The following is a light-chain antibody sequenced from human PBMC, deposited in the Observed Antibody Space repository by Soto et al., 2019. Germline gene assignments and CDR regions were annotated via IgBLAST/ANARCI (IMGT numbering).Light chain of an antibody. V-gene: IGLV1-40*01. CDR1: SSNIGAGYD. CDR3: QSYDSSLSGYV. Sequence: VLTQPPSVSGAPGQRVTISCTGSSSNIGAGYDVHWYQQLPGTAPKLLIYGNINRPSGVPDRFSGSKSGTSASLAITGLQAEDEADYYCQSYDSSLSGYVFGTGTKLTVL. CDR2: GNI. J-gene: IGLJ1*01.